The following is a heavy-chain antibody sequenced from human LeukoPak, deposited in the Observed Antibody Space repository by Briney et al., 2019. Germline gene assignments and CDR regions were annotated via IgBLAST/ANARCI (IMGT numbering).Heavy chain of an antibody. CDR3: ARDEGYCGSTTCNSNWFDP. D-gene: IGHD2-2*01. V-gene: IGHV1-18*01. Sequence: ASVTVSYKDSGYTFTSYGVSWVRQAPGQGLEWMGWISVYNGHTNYAQNLQGRVTLTTDTSTSTAYLELRSLRSDDTAVYYCARDEGYCGSTTCNSNWFDPWGQGTPVTVSS. CDR2: ISVYNGHT. CDR1: GYTFTSYG. J-gene: IGHJ5*02.